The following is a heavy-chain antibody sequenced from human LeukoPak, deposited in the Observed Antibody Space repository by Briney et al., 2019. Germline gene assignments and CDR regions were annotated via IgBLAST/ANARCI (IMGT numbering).Heavy chain of an antibody. CDR1: GFTFSRYW. D-gene: IGHD1-1*01. CDR3: AKDRTGSDAFDI. CDR2: IKQDGSQK. J-gene: IGHJ3*02. Sequence: GGSLRLSCAASGFTFSRYWMSWVRQAPGKGLEWVANIKQDGSQKSYVDSVKGRFTISRDNANNLLYLQMNSLRAEDTAVYYCAKDRTGSDAFDIWGQGTMVTVSS. V-gene: IGHV3-7*03.